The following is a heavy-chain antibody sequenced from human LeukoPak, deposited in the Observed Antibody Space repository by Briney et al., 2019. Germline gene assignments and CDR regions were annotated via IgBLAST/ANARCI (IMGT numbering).Heavy chain of an antibody. J-gene: IGHJ5*02. CDR1: GGTFSSYA. CDR3: AGDFDYSNYPNWFDP. Sequence: SVKVSCKASGGTFSSYAISWVRQAPGQGLEWMGGIIPIFGTANYAQKFQGRVTITADESTSTAYMELSSLRSEDTAVYYCAGDFDYSNYPNWFDPWGQGTLVTVSS. D-gene: IGHD4-11*01. V-gene: IGHV1-69*01. CDR2: IIPIFGTA.